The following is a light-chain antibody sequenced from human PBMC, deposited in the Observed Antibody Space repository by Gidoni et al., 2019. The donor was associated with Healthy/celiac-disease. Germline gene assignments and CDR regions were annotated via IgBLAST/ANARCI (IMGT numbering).Light chain of an antibody. CDR2: GAS. CDR3: QQYNNWPLLT. J-gene: IGKJ4*01. Sequence: EIVMTQSPATLSVSPGERATLPCRASQSVSSNLAWYQQKPGQAPRLRIYGASTRATVIPARFSGSGSGTEFTLTISSLQSEDFAVYYCQQYNNWPLLTFGGGTKVEIK. CDR1: QSVSSN. V-gene: IGKV3-15*01.